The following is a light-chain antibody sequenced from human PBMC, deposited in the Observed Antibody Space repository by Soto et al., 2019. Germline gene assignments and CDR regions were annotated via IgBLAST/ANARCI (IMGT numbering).Light chain of an antibody. CDR3: QQTYSPPGT. J-gene: IGKJ1*01. Sequence: DIPTTQSPSSLSAYVGDRVTITCRASQTISAFLNWYQHKPGKAPELLIFSASKLQTGVPSRFSGRGSGTAFTLTITSLRPEDFAAYYCQQTYSPPGTFGQGTKVDIK. CDR2: SAS. CDR1: QTISAF. V-gene: IGKV1-39*01.